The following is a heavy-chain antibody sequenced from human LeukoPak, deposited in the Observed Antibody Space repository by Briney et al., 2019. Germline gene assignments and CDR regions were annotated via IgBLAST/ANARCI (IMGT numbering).Heavy chain of an antibody. Sequence: GGSLRLSCATSGFTFSDYYMSWIRQAPGKGLEWVSYISSSGSTIYYADSVKGRSTISRENAKNSLYLQMNSLRAEDTAVYYCARGQQLVRFLPWDYWGQGTLVTVSS. CDR1: GFTFSDYY. D-gene: IGHD6-6*01. CDR2: ISSSGSTI. J-gene: IGHJ4*02. V-gene: IGHV3-11*01. CDR3: ARGQQLVRFLPWDY.